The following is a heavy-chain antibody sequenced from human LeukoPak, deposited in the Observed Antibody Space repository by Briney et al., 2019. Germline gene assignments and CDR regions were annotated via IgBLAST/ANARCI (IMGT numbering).Heavy chain of an antibody. J-gene: IGHJ4*02. Sequence: PGGSLRLSCAASGFTFDDYCMSWVRQAPGKGLEWVSGINWNGGSTGYADSVKGRFTISRDNAKNSLYLQMNSLRAEDTAVYYWARGSPWTQNYFDFWGRGTLVTVSS. D-gene: IGHD3/OR15-3a*01. CDR1: GFTFDDYC. CDR2: INWNGGST. V-gene: IGHV3-20*04. CDR3: ARGSPWTQNYFDF.